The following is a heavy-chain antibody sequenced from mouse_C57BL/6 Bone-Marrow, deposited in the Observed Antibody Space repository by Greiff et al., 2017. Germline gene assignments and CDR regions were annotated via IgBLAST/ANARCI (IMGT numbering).Heavy chain of an antibody. J-gene: IGHJ2*01. CDR2: INPSNGGT. Sequence: QVQLQQPGTELVKPGASVKLSCKASGYSFTSYWMHWVKQRPGQGLEWIGNINPSNGGTNYNEKFKSKATLTVDKSSSTAYMQLSSLTSEDSAVYYGARGRRRVKKGFGYWGQGTTLTVSS. V-gene: IGHV1-53*01. CDR3: ARGRRRVKKGFGY. CDR1: GYSFTSYW. D-gene: IGHD2-12*01.